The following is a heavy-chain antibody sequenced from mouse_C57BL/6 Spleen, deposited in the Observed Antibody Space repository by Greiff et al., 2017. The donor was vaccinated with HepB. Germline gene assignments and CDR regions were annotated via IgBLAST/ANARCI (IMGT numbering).Heavy chain of an antibody. J-gene: IGHJ1*03. CDR3: ARKGTTVVARYWYFDV. D-gene: IGHD1-1*01. V-gene: IGHV1-80*01. CDR2: IYPGDGDT. CDR1: GYAFSSYW. Sequence: VQLVESGAELVKPGASVKISCKASGYAFSSYWMNWVKQRPGKGLEWIGQIYPGDGDTNYNGKFKGKATLTADKSSSTAYMQLSSLTSEDSAVYFCARKGTTVVARYWYFDVWGTGTTVTVSS.